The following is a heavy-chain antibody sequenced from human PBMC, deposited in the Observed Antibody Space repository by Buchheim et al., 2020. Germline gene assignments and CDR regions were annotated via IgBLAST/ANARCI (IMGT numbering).Heavy chain of an antibody. J-gene: IGHJ4*02. CDR2: SHYSEST. V-gene: IGHV4-59*08. CDR1: GGSISTYF. Sequence: QVQLQESGPGLVKPSETLSLTCFVSGGSISTYFWSWLRQPPGKGLEWIAFSHYSESTKYHPSLKNRVTMSVDRSRNQFSLKMTSVTAADTAVYDCAGHSGAWPNYFDYWGQGAL. CDR3: AGHSGAWPNYFDY. D-gene: IGHD6-25*01.